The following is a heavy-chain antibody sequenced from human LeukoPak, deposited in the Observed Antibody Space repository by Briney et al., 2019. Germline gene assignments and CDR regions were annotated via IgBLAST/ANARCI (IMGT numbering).Heavy chain of an antibody. J-gene: IGHJ4*02. CDR2: INHDGSDN. V-gene: IGHV3-7*01. CDR1: GFTFSDYW. Sequence: GGSLRLSCAASGFTFSDYWMQWVRQAPGKGLEWVANINHDGSDNYLVDSVKDRFNIARDNEKNSLFLQMHSLRGEDTAVCYCTRGDPDYWGQGTLVSVSS. CDR3: TRGDPDY. D-gene: IGHD2-21*02.